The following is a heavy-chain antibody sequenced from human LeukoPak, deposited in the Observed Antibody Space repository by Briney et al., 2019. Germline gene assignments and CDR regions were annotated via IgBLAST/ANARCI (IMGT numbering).Heavy chain of an antibody. CDR1: GYSISSGYY. CDR3: ARLQRAYSYPAY. V-gene: IGHV4-38-2*02. D-gene: IGHD5-18*01. J-gene: IGHJ4*02. Sequence: SETLSLTCTVSGYSISSGYYWGWIRQPPGKGLEWIGSIYHSGSTDYNPSLKSRVTISVDTSKNQFSLKLTSVTAADTAVYYCARLQRAYSYPAYWGQGTLVTVSS. CDR2: IYHSGST.